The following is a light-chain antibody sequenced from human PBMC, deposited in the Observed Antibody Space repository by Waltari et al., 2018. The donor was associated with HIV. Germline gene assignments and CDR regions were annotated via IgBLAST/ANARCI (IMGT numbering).Light chain of an antibody. CDR3: AGWDDSVQGHV. CDR2: SNT. Sequence: QSVLTQPPSASATPGQRVTISCSGASTKVGSDTVNWYQQLPGTAPKLLIFSNTQRPSGVPDRFSGSKSGTSASLAISGLQSDDEATYYCAGWDDSVQGHVFGGGTKLTVL. J-gene: IGLJ2*01. V-gene: IGLV1-44*01. CDR1: STKVGSDT.